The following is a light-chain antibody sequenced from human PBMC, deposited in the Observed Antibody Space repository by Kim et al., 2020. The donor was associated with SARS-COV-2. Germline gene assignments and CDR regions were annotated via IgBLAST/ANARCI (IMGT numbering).Light chain of an antibody. Sequence: ATLSLSAGERATLSCRASQRIDAKLAWYQQKPGQRPRLLIFDVSTRATGIPARFSGSGSGTDFTLTISSLEPEDLAFYYCQYSTSFGGGTKVGIK. CDR2: DVS. CDR3: QYSTS. V-gene: IGKV3-11*01. CDR1: QRIDAK. J-gene: IGKJ4*01.